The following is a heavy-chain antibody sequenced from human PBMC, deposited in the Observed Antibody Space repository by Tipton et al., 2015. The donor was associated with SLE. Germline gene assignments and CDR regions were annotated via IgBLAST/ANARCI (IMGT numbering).Heavy chain of an antibody. J-gene: IGHJ3*02. CDR3: ARGTDWGGGAFDI. D-gene: IGHD7-27*01. Sequence: LRLSCAVYGGSFSGYYWSWIRQPPGKGLEWIGEINHSGSTNYNPSLKSRVTISVDTSKNQFSLKLSPVTAADTAVYYCARGTDWGGGAFDIWGQGTMVTVSS. V-gene: IGHV4-34*01. CDR1: GGSFSGYY. CDR2: INHSGST.